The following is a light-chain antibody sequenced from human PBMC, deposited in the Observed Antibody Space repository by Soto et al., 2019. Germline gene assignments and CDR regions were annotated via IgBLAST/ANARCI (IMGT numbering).Light chain of an antibody. J-gene: IGLJ1*01. CDR3: CSYAGSYTWV. CDR1: SSDVGAYNF. Sequence: QSALTQPRSVSGSPGQSVTISCTGTSSDVGAYNFFSWCQQHPGKAPKLMIYDVSKRPSGVPDRFSGSKSGNTASLTISGLQAEDEADYYCCSYAGSYTWVFGTGTKVTVL. V-gene: IGLV2-11*01. CDR2: DVS.